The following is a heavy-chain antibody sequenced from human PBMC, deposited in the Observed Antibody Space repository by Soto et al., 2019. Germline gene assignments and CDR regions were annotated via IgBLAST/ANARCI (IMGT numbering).Heavy chain of an antibody. CDR1: GYTFTGYY. V-gene: IGHV1-2*04. Sequence: EASVKVSCKSSGYTFTGYYMHWVRQAPGQGLEWMGWINPNSGGTNYAQKFQGWFTMTRDTSISTAYMELSRLRSDDTAVYYCARGGDYDILTGYYPAPRYYYYYGMDVWGQGTTVTVSS. J-gene: IGHJ6*02. D-gene: IGHD3-9*01. CDR2: INPNSGGT. CDR3: ARGGDYDILTGYYPAPRYYYYYGMDV.